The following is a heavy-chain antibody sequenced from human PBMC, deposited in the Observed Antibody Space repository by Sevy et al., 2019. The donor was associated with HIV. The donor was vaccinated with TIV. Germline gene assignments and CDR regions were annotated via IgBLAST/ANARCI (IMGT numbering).Heavy chain of an antibody. V-gene: IGHV3-23*01. D-gene: IGHD4-17*01. CDR2: ISGSGGST. CDR3: ANTVYGDYSDYFDY. J-gene: IGHJ4*02. Sequence: QLGGSLRLSCAASGFTFSSYAMSWVRQAPGKGLEWVSAISGSGGSTCYADSVKGRFTISRDNSKNTLYLQMNSLRAEDTAVYYCANTVYGDYSDYFDYWGQGTLVTVSS. CDR1: GFTFSSYA.